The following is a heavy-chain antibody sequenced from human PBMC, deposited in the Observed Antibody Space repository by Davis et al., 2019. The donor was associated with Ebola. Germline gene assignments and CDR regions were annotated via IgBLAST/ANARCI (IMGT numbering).Heavy chain of an antibody. CDR2: ITART. J-gene: IGHJ4*02. V-gene: IGHV3-23*01. Sequence: GGSLRLSCAASGFTFSSSAMTWVRQAPGKGLEWVSSITARTYYADSVKGRFTISRDNSKNTLYLQMNSLRAEDTAIYYCAKSGKNYESSGYYWVDYLGQGNLLNVSS. D-gene: IGHD3-22*01. CDR3: AKSGKNYESSGYYWVDY. CDR1: GFTFSSSA.